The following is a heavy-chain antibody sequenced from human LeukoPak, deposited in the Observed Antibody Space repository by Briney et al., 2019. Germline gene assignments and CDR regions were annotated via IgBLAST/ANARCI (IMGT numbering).Heavy chain of an antibody. J-gene: IGHJ4*02. CDR3: ARSQTGDPLDY. CDR1: GFTFSSYS. Sequence: GGSLRLSCAASGFTFSSYSMNWVRQAPGKGLEWVSSISSSSSYIYYADSVKGRFTISRDNAKNSLYLQMNSLRAEDTAAYYCARSQTGDPLDYWGQGTLVTVSS. D-gene: IGHD7-27*01. CDR2: ISSSSSYI. V-gene: IGHV3-21*01.